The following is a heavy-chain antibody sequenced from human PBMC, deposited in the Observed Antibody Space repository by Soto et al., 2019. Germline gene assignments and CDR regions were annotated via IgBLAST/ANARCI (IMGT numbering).Heavy chain of an antibody. D-gene: IGHD2-2*01. CDR2: ISAYNGNT. CDR3: ARDKETGLYCSSTSCYQEGAFDI. V-gene: IGHV1-18*01. Sequence: QVQLVQSGAEVKKPGASVKVSCKASGYTFTSYGISWVRQAPGQGLEWMGWISAYNGNTNYAQKLQGRVTMTTDTSTSTAYMELRSLRSDDTAVYYCARDKETGLYCSSTSCYQEGAFDIWGQGTMVSVSS. J-gene: IGHJ3*02. CDR1: GYTFTSYG.